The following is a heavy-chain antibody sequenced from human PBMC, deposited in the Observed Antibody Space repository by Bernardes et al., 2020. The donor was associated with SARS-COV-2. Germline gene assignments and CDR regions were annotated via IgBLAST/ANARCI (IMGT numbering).Heavy chain of an antibody. D-gene: IGHD6-19*01. V-gene: IGHV3-30*02. CDR1: GIGFSTFG. J-gene: IGHJ3*01. CDR2: TENDGSNK. Sequence: GGSLRLSCATSGIGFSTFGMHWVPQAPGQGLGWVAFTENDGSNKNYADSVKGRFTISRDNAKNTLFLQMNSLRAEDTAVYYCGRGKGSSGLDAFDVWGQGTMVTVSS. CDR3: GRGKGSSGLDAFDV.